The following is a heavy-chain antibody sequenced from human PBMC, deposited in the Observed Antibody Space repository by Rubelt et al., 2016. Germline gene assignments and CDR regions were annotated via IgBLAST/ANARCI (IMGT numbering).Heavy chain of an antibody. CDR3: ARAQGVATIRYYYYYGMDV. J-gene: IGHJ6*02. D-gene: IGHD5-12*01. CDR2: INHSGST. CDR1: GGSFSGYY. V-gene: IGHV4-34*01. Sequence: ETLSLTCAVYGGSFSGYYWSWIRQPPGKGLEWIGEINHSGSTNYNPSLKSRVTISVDTSKNQFSLKLSSVTAADTAVYYCARAQGVATIRYYYYYGMDVWGQGTTVTVSS.